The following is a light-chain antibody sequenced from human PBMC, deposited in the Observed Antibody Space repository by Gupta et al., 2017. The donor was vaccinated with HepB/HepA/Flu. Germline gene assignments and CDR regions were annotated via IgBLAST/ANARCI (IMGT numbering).Light chain of an antibody. CDR2: DNN. V-gene: IGLV1-51*01. CDR3: ETWENTLTSVL. J-gene: IGLJ3*02. Sequence: QSVLTQPPSASAAPGQKVTISCSGSVSNIGNNYVSWYRHFPGTAPELLIFDNNQRPSGIPDRVSGSKSGTSATLAITGLQAGDEATYYCETWENTLTSVLFAGGTKLTVL. CDR1: VSNIGNNY.